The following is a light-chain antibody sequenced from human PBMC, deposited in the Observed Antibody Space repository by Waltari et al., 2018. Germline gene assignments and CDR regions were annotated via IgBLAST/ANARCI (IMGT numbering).Light chain of an antibody. CDR2: EVS. V-gene: IGLV2-23*02. CDR3: CSYGSSSSWV. J-gene: IGLJ3*02. CDR1: SSDVGSYNL. Sequence: QSALTQPASVSGSPGQSITISCSGTSSDVGSYNLVSWYQHHPGKPPKLIICEVSKRPSGVSNRFSASKSGNTASLTVSGLQAEDEADYYCCSYGSSSSWVFGGGTKLTVL.